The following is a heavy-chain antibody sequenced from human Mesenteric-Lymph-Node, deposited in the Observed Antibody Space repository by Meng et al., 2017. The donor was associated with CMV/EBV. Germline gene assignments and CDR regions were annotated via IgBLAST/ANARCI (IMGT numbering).Heavy chain of an antibody. Sequence: GESLKISCAASGFTFSSYGMHWVRQAPGKGLEWVAVIWYDGSNKYYADSVKGRFTISRDNSKNTLYLQMNSLRVEETAVYYCARDGLRRYQPEYYYYGMDVWGQGTTVTVSS. D-gene: IGHD2-2*01. V-gene: IGHV3-33*01. J-gene: IGHJ6*02. CDR2: IWYDGSNK. CDR3: ARDGLRRYQPEYYYYGMDV. CDR1: GFTFSSYG.